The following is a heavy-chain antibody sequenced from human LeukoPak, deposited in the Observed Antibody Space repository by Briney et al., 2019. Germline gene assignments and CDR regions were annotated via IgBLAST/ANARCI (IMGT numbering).Heavy chain of an antibody. CDR3: ARSLYYYDSSGYSSSISPSSN. CDR1: GFTVSSNY. CDR2: IYSGGST. Sequence: PGGSLRLSCAASGFTVSSNYMSWVRQAPGKGLEWVSVIYSGGSTYYADSVKGRFTISRDNSKNTLYLQMNSLRAEDTAVYYCARSLYYYDSSGYSSSISPSSNWGQGTLVTVSS. V-gene: IGHV3-66*02. J-gene: IGHJ4*02. D-gene: IGHD3-22*01.